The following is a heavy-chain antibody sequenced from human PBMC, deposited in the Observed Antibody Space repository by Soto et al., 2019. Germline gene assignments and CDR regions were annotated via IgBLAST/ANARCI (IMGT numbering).Heavy chain of an antibody. D-gene: IGHD6-19*01. J-gene: IGHJ4*02. V-gene: IGHV3-30*18. Sequence: GGSLRLSCAASGFTFSSYGMHWVRQAPGKGLEWVAVISYDGSNKYYADSVKGRFTISRDNSKNTLYLQMNSLRAEDTAVYYCAKEYSSGWYYFDYWGQGTLVTVSS. CDR1: GFTFSSYG. CDR3: AKEYSSGWYYFDY. CDR2: ISYDGSNK.